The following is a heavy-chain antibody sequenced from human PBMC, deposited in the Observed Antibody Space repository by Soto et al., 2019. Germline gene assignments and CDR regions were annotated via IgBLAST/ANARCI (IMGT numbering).Heavy chain of an antibody. CDR2: SSATGSGR. CDR3: AKDRRAGGNYGFYSDF. Sequence: EVQLLESGGGLVQPGGSLTLSCAASGFTFSSYGMTWVRQAPGKGLELVSFSSATGSGRYYADSVKGRFTISRDNSKNTLYLQMSSLRADDTAVYYCAKDRRAGGNYGFYSDFWGQGALVIVSS. J-gene: IGHJ4*02. CDR1: GFTFSSYG. D-gene: IGHD1-7*01. V-gene: IGHV3-23*01.